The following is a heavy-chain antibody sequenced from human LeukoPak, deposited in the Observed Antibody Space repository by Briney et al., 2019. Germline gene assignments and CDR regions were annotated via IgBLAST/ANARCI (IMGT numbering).Heavy chain of an antibody. CDR2: IWYDGSNK. Sequence: PGGSLRLSCAASGFTFSSYGMHWVRQAPGKGLEWVAVIWYDGSNKYYADSVKGRFTISRDNSKNTLYLQMNSLRAEDTAVYYCARDRRPSIAAAGLFDYWGQGTLVTVSS. V-gene: IGHV3-33*01. CDR1: GFTFSSYG. CDR3: ARDRRPSIAAAGLFDY. D-gene: IGHD6-13*01. J-gene: IGHJ4*02.